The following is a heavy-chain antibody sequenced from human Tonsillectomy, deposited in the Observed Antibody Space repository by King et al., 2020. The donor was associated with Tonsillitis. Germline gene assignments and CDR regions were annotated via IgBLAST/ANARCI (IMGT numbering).Heavy chain of an antibody. V-gene: IGHV4-31*03. D-gene: IGHD1-1*01. CDR1: GGSISGGAYY. CDR3: GGYKGGVFDP. J-gene: IGHJ5*02. CDR2: IYDSENT. Sequence: VQLQESGPGLVKPSQTLSLTCTVSGGSISGGAYYWSWIRQHPGKGLEWIGYIYDSENTYYNPSLKSRLTISVDTSKNQFSLKLSSVTAADTAVYFCGGYKGGVFDPWGQGTVVTVSS.